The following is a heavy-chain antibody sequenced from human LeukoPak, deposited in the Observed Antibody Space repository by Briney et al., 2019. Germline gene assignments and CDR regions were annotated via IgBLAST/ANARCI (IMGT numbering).Heavy chain of an antibody. Sequence: GASVKVSCKASGYTFTSYGISWVRQAPGQGLEWMGWISAYNGNTNYAQELQGRVTMTTDTSTSTAYMELRSLRSDDTAVYYCAREYPYYDILTGRGMDYYYGMDVWGQGTTVTVSS. J-gene: IGHJ6*02. CDR2: ISAYNGNT. CDR1: GYTFTSYG. V-gene: IGHV1-18*01. D-gene: IGHD3-9*01. CDR3: AREYPYYDILTGRGMDYYYGMDV.